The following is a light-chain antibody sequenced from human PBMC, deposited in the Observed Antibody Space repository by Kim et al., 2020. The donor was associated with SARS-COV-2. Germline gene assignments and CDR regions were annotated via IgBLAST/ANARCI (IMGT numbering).Light chain of an antibody. CDR2: GVS. CDR3: QQYINWPRT. Sequence: VSPGERATLSCRASQTISNNLAWFQQKPGQAPRLLMYGVSTRATGVPVRFSGSGSGTEFTLTISSLQSEDFAVYYCQQYINWPRTFGQGTKVDI. J-gene: IGKJ1*01. CDR1: QTISNN. V-gene: IGKV3-15*01.